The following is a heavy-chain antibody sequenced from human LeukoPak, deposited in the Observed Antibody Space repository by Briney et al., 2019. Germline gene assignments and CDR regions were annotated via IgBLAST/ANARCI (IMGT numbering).Heavy chain of an antibody. CDR1: GYTFTSYG. CDR2: ISAYNGNT. V-gene: IGHV1-18*01. Sequence: EASVKVSCKASGYTFTSYGISWVRQAPGQGLEWMGWISAYNGNTNYAQKLQGRVNMTTDTSTRTAYMERRSLRSHDTAVYYCARATYSGYDWVWFDPWGQGTLVTVSS. D-gene: IGHD5-12*01. J-gene: IGHJ5*02. CDR3: ARATYSGYDWVWFDP.